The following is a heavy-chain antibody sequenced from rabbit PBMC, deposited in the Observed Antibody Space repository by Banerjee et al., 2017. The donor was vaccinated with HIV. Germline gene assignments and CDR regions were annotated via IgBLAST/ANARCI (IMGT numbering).Heavy chain of an antibody. D-gene: IGHD4-1*01. CDR3: ARSSDWGAKSNL. J-gene: IGHJ4*01. Sequence: QEQLVESGGGLVQPEGSLTLTCKASGFSFSSSYWICWVRQAPGKGLEWIACIYTTLSSTYCATWAKGRFTISKTSSTTVTLQMTSLTAADTATYFCARSSDWGAKSNLWGPGTLVTVS. CDR1: GFSFSSSYW. CDR2: IYTTLSST. V-gene: IGHV1S45*01.